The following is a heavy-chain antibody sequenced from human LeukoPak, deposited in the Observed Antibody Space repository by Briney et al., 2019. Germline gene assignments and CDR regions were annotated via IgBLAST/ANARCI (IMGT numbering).Heavy chain of an antibody. J-gene: IGHJ3*02. CDR3: ARAVLLWFGEFTWDAFDI. V-gene: IGHV4-59*12. D-gene: IGHD3-10*01. CDR1: GDSISSYY. Sequence: PSETLSLTCTVSGDSISSYYWSWIRQPPGKGLEWIGYIYYSGSTNYNPSLESRVTISIDTSKNQFSLKLSSVTAAHSAVYYCARAVLLWFGEFTWDAFDIWGQGTMVTVSS. CDR2: IYYSGST.